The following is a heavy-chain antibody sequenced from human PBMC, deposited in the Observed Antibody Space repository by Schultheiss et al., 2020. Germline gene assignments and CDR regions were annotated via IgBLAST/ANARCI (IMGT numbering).Heavy chain of an antibody. CDR2: MNPNSGGT. Sequence: ASVKVSCKASGYTFTSYDINWVRQATGQGLEWMGWMNPNSGGTNYAQKFQGWVTMTRDTSISTAYMELSRLRSDDTAVYYCARDGIAVAGLYGMDVWGQGTTVTVSS. J-gene: IGHJ6*02. CDR1: GYTFTSYD. CDR3: ARDGIAVAGLYGMDV. D-gene: IGHD6-19*01. V-gene: IGHV1-2*04.